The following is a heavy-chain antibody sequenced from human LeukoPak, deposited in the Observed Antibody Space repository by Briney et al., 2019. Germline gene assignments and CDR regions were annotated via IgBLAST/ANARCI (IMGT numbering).Heavy chain of an antibody. D-gene: IGHD3-22*01. CDR1: GFTFSSYV. V-gene: IGHV3-23*01. J-gene: IGHJ3*02. Sequence: PGGSLRLSCAASGFTFSSYVMSWVRQAPGKGLEWVSAINGSGGSTYYADSVKGRFTISRDNSKNTLYLQMNSLRAEDTAVYYCAKDLLGYYDSSGYYSAEGAFDIWGQGTMVTVSS. CDR2: INGSGGST. CDR3: AKDLLGYYDSSGYYSAEGAFDI.